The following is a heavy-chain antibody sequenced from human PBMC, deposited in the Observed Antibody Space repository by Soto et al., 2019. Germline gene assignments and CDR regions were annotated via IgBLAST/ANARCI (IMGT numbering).Heavy chain of an antibody. CDR2: IYHGGDT. J-gene: IGHJ4*02. D-gene: IGHD6-19*01. CDR1: GASISSVRW. CDR3: ATTDSGWPTFEAY. V-gene: IGHV4-4*02. Sequence: QVQLQESGPGLVKPSGTLSLTCVVSGASISSVRWWSWVRQPPGKGLEWIGEIYHGGDTNYNPSLKSRLTMSVDTSKTQFSLKLISVTAADTAMYYCATTDSGWPTFEAYWGQGTLVTVSS.